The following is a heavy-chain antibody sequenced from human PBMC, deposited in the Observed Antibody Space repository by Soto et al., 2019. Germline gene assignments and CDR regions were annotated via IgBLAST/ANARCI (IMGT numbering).Heavy chain of an antibody. Sequence: EVQLVESGGGLVQPGGSLKLSCAASGFTFSGSAMHWVRQASGKGLEWVGRIRSKANSYATAYAASVKGRFTISRDDSKNTAYLQMNSLKTEDTAVYYCTYSAVTPGPYYYYGMDVWGQGTTVTVSS. V-gene: IGHV3-73*01. CDR3: TYSAVTPGPYYYYGMDV. J-gene: IGHJ6*02. CDR2: IRSKANSYAT. CDR1: GFTFSGSA. D-gene: IGHD4-17*01.